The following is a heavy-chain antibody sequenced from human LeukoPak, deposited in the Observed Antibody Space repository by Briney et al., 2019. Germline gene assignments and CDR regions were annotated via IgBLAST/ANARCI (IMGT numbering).Heavy chain of an antibody. V-gene: IGHV4-39*01. CDR1: GGSISSSNYY. J-gene: IGHJ4*02. CDR2: IYYRGTT. D-gene: IGHD3-10*01. Sequence: PSETLSLTCAVSGGSISSSNYYWGWIRQPPGKGLEWIGSIYYRGTTYYNPSLQSRVVVFVDTSKNQFSLKLSSVTAADTAVYYCVKTYGSGSPTYYFDSWGQGTLVTVSP. CDR3: VKTYGSGSPTYYFDS.